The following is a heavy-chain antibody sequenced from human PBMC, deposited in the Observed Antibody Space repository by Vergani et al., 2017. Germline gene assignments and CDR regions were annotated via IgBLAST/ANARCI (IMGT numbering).Heavy chain of an antibody. CDR2: IYYSGST. CDR3: ARVTRFSDPHNYYYYYYIDV. V-gene: IGHV4-39*07. J-gene: IGHJ6*03. CDR1: GASIRSSNYY. D-gene: IGHD1/OR15-1a*01. Sequence: QLQLQASGPGLVKPSATLSLTCSVSGASIRSSNYYWGWIRQPPGKGLEWIASIYYSGSTNYHPSLKSRVTISLDTSKRQFSLKLRTVTAADTAVYYCARVTRFSDPHNYYYYYYIDVWCRGTTVTVSS.